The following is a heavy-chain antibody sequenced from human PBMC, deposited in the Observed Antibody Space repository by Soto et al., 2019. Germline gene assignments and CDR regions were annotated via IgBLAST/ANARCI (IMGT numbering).Heavy chain of an antibody. CDR3: ARLGGFFQALDA. CDR2: IYFGGTT. Sequence: QVQLQDSGPGLVKPSETLSLTCTVSGGSIRPYYWIWIRQPPGKGLEWIGYIYFGGTTKYNPSLKSRVSMSVDTSKNQFSLKLTSVTAADTAVYYCARLGGFFQALDAWGQGTLVTVSS. D-gene: IGHD2-15*01. V-gene: IGHV4-59*08. CDR1: GGSIRPYY. J-gene: IGHJ5*02.